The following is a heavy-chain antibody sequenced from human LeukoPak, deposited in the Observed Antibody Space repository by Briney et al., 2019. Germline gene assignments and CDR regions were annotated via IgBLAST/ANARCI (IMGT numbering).Heavy chain of an antibody. CDR2: ISSSSSYI. D-gene: IGHD5-24*01. Sequence: GRSLRLSCAASGFTFSSYGMHWVRQAPGKGLEWVSSISSSSSYIYYADSVKGRFTISRDNAKNSLYLQMNSLRAEDTAVYYCARARDGYNYGQPFYWGQGTLVTVSS. V-gene: IGHV3-21*01. CDR3: ARARDGYNYGQPFY. J-gene: IGHJ4*02. CDR1: GFTFSSYG.